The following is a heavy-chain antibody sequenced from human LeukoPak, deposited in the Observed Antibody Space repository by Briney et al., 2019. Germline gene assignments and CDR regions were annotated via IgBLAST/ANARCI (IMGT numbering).Heavy chain of an antibody. CDR3: ARVARTTGTTDFDY. D-gene: IGHD1-1*01. Sequence: ASVKVSCKASGDTLTRYGISWVRQAPGQGLEWMGWISTYNGHTKYAQKLQGRVTMTTDTSTTTAYMELRSLTSDDTAVYYCARVARTTGTTDFDYWGQGTLVTVSS. V-gene: IGHV1-18*04. J-gene: IGHJ4*02. CDR1: GDTLTRYG. CDR2: ISTYNGHT.